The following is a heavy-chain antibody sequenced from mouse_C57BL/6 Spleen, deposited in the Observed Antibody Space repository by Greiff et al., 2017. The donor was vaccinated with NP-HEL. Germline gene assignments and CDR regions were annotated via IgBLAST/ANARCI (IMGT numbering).Heavy chain of an antibody. CDR3: ARTGYYDFDY. CDR2: IDPSDSYT. Sequence: QVQLQQPGAELVMPGASVKLSCKASGYTFTSYWMHWVKQRPGQGLEWIGEIDPSDSYTNYNQKFKGKSTLTVDKSSSTAYMQLSSLTSEDSAVYYCARTGYYDFDYWGQGTTLTVSS. D-gene: IGHD2-3*01. J-gene: IGHJ2*01. V-gene: IGHV1-69*01. CDR1: GYTFTSYW.